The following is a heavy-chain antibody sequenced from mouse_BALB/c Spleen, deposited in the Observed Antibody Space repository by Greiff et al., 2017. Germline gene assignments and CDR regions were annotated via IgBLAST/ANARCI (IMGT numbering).Heavy chain of an antibody. CDR2: ISDGGSYT. D-gene: IGHD1-1*01. CDR3: ARDGGTTTVVAREFAY. CDR1: GFTFSDYY. J-gene: IGHJ3*01. V-gene: IGHV5-4*02. Sequence: EVQVVESGGGLVKPGGSLKLSCAASGFTFSDYYMYWVRQTPEKRLEWVATISDGGSYTYYPDSVKGRFTISRDNAKNNLYLQMSSLKSEDTAMYYCARDGGTTTVVAREFAYWGQGTLVTVSA.